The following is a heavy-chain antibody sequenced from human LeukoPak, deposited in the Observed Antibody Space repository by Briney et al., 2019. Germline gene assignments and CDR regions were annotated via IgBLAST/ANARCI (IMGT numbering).Heavy chain of an antibody. CDR3: AKEAKSGYYYSDY. J-gene: IGHJ4*02. CDR1: GFTFSTYA. CDR2: ISDSGAST. D-gene: IGHD3-3*01. V-gene: IGHV3-23*01. Sequence: VGSFRLSCAAPGFTFSTYAMSWVRQAPGKGLAWVSTISDSGASTFYADSVRGRFTISRDNSKNTLYLQINILRAEDTAVYYCAKEAKSGYYYSDYWGQGTLVTVSS.